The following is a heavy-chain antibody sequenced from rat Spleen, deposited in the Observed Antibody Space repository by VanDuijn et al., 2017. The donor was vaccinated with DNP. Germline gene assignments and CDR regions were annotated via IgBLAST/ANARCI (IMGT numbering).Heavy chain of an antibody. Sequence: EVQLVESGGGLMQPGRSLKLSCAGSGFTFSDYNMAWVRQAPKKGLEWVATISYDGSSTFYRDSVKGRFTISRDNAKSTLYLQMDSLKSEDTATYYCARPDYWGQGVMVTVSS. CDR1: GFTFSDYN. CDR3: ARPDY. J-gene: IGHJ2*01. V-gene: IGHV5-7*01. CDR2: ISYDGSST.